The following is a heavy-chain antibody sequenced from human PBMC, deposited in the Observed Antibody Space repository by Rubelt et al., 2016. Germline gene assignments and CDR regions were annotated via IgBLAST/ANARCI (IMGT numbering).Heavy chain of an antibody. CDR2: IKWNSGSI. V-gene: IGHV3-9*01. D-gene: IGHD2-21*01. J-gene: IGHJ6*02. Sequence: MQLVESGGGLVQPGRSLRLSCAASGFTFDDYAMHWVRQVPGKGLEWVSGIKWNSGSIGYADSVKGRFTISRDNANNSPYLQSNSLRAEDTALYYCAKEIATSSHYALDVWGQGTTVTVSS. CDR1: GFTFDDYA. CDR3: AKEIATSSHYALDV.